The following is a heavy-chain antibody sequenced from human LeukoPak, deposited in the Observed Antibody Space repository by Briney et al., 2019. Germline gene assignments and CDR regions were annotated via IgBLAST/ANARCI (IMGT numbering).Heavy chain of an antibody. Sequence: GGSLRLSCAASGFTFSSYAMSWVRQAPGKGLEWVSAISGSGGSTYYADSVKGRFTISRDNSKNTLYLQMNSLRAEDTAVYYCARGFITMVRGAPWYFDYWGQGTLVTVSS. CDR2: ISGSGGST. CDR3: ARGFITMVRGAPWYFDY. J-gene: IGHJ4*02. D-gene: IGHD3-10*01. CDR1: GFTFSSYA. V-gene: IGHV3-23*01.